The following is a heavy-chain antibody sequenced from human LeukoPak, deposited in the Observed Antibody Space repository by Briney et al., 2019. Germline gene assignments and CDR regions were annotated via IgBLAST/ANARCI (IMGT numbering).Heavy chain of an antibody. CDR1: GFTFSSYA. V-gene: IGHV3-23*01. D-gene: IGHD6-13*01. CDR3: ARRRLPAADPWYFDL. CDR2: ISGSGGST. J-gene: IGHJ2*01. Sequence: GGSLRLSCAASGFTFSSYAMSWVRQAPGKGLEWVSAISGSGGSTTYADSVKGRFTISRDNAKNTLYLQMNSLRAEDTAVYYCARRRLPAADPWYFDLWGRGTLVTVSS.